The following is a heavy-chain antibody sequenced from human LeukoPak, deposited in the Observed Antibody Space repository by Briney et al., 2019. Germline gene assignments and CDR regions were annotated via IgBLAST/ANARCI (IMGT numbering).Heavy chain of an antibody. CDR2: IYYSGST. D-gene: IGHD6-13*01. CDR1: GVSISSSSYY. V-gene: IGHV4-39*07. J-gene: IGHJ4*02. CDR3: ARARGSSSVWPDNLQYFDY. Sequence: PSETLSLTCTVSGVSISSSSYYWGWIRQPPGKGLEWIASIYYSGSTYYNPSLKSRVTISVNTSKNQFSLKLSSVTAADTAVYYCARARGSSSVWPDNLQYFDYWGQGTLVTVSS.